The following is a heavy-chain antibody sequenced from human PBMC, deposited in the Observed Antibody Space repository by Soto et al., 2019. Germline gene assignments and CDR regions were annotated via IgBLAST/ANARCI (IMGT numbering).Heavy chain of an antibody. V-gene: IGHV1-8*01. CDR3: ARDGRIAAAGRLYCYYYGMDV. CDR2: MNPNSGNT. Sequence: ASVKVSCKASGYTFTSYDINWVRQATGQGLEWMGWMNPNSGNTGYAQKFQGRVTMTRNTSISTAYMELSSLRSEDTAVYYCARDGRIAAAGRLYCYYYGMDVWGQGTTVTVSS. CDR1: GYTFTSYD. J-gene: IGHJ6*02. D-gene: IGHD6-13*01.